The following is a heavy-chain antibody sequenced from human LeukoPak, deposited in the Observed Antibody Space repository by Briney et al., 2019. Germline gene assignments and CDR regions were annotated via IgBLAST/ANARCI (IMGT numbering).Heavy chain of an antibody. CDR3: ARFAVHRRIAVDGQFGLDY. J-gene: IGHJ4*02. Sequence: GASVKVSCKASGYIFTSYNMNWVRQAPGQGLEWMGIINPSGGITNYAQKFQGRVTMTRDTSTSTVYMELSSLRSEDTAVYYCARFAVHRRIAVDGQFGLDYWGQGTLVTVSS. CDR2: INPSGGIT. D-gene: IGHD6-19*01. CDR1: GYIFTSYN. V-gene: IGHV1-46*01.